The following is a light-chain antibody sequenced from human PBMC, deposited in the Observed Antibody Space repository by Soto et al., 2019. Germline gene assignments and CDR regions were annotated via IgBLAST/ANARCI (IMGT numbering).Light chain of an antibody. CDR3: SSYAGSNNLI. Sequence: QSVLTQPPSASGSPGQPVTISCTGTSSDVGGYNYVSWYQQHPGKAPKLMIYEVSKRPSGVPDRFSGSKSGSTASLTVSGLQAEDEADYYCSSYAGSNNLIFGGGTKLTVL. CDR2: EVS. V-gene: IGLV2-8*01. CDR1: SSDVGGYNY. J-gene: IGLJ2*01.